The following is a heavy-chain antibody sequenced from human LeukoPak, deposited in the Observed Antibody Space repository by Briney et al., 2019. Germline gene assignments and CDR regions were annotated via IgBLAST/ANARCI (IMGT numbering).Heavy chain of an antibody. CDR3: ARDRDASIAAAGTFDY. V-gene: IGHV1-18*01. D-gene: IGHD6-13*01. CDR1: GYTFSSYR. J-gene: IGHJ4*02. Sequence: ASVKVSCKASGYTFSSYRMSWVRQAPGQGLEWMGWISAYNGNTNYAQKLQGRVTMTTDTSTSTAYMELRSLRSDDTAVYYCARDRDASIAAAGTFDYWGQGTLVTVSS. CDR2: ISAYNGNT.